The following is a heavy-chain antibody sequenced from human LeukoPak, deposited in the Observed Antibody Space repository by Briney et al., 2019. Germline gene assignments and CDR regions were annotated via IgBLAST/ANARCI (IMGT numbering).Heavy chain of an antibody. CDR2: VSYDGSNK. Sequence: GGSLRLSCAASGFTFSSYALHWVRQAPGKGLEWVAVVSYDGSNKYYTDSVKGRFTISRDNSKNTLYLQMNSLSAEDTAVYYCARDGYPQWGGNDAFDIWGQGTMVTVSS. CDR3: ARDGYPQWGGNDAFDI. J-gene: IGHJ3*02. V-gene: IGHV3-30-3*01. D-gene: IGHD2-2*03. CDR1: GFTFSSYA.